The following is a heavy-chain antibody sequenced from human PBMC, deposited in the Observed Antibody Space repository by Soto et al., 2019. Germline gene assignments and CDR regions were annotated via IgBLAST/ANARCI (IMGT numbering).Heavy chain of an antibody. CDR3: ARALRFLEWLPSSGMDV. CDR2: IYYSGST. CDR1: GGSISSGGYY. Sequence: QVQLQESGPGLVKPSQTLSLTCTVSGGSISSGGYYWSWIRQHPGKGLEWIGYIYYSGSTYYNPSLKSRVTISVDPSKNQFSLKLSSVTAADTAVYYCARALRFLEWLPSSGMDVWGQGTTVTVSS. D-gene: IGHD3-3*01. J-gene: IGHJ6*02. V-gene: IGHV4-31*03.